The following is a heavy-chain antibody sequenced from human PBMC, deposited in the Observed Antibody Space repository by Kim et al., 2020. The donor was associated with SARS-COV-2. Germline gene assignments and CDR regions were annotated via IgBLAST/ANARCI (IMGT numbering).Heavy chain of an antibody. CDR2: ISGSGGST. CDR3: AKDSPCGGDCYSGPFDY. V-gene: IGHV3-23*01. Sequence: GGSLRLSCAASGFTFSSYAMSWVRQAPGKGLEWVSAISGSGGSTYYADSVKGRFTISRDNSKNTLYLQMNSLRAEDTAVYYCAKDSPCGGDCYSGPFDYWGQGTLVIVSS. J-gene: IGHJ4*02. D-gene: IGHD2-21*02. CDR1: GFTFSSYA.